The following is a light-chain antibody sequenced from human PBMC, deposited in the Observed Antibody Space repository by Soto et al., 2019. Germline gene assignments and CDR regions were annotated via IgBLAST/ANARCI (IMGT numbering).Light chain of an antibody. CDR2: GPS. CDR1: ETVNNNF. Sequence: ETVLTQSPGTLYLSPGERATLSCRANETVNNNFLAWYGQKPGQAPRLLIHGPSRRASGIPDRFSGGGSGTDFALTIGRLEHEDFAVYYCQQYGNFPYTFGPGTKVQIK. CDR3: QQYGNFPYT. J-gene: IGKJ2*01. V-gene: IGKV3-20*01.